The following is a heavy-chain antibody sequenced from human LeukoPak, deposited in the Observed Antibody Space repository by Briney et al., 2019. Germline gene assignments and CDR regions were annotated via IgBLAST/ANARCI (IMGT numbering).Heavy chain of an antibody. J-gene: IGHJ4*02. CDR1: GSSINVYY. V-gene: IGHV4-38-2*02. CDR2: IYHSGST. Sequence: PSETLSLTCTVSGSSINVYYWGWIRQPPGKGLEWIGSIYHSGSTYYNPSLKSRVTISVDTSKNQFSLKLSSVTAADTAVYYCARGEVLLWFGELLGPFFDYWGQGTLVTVSS. D-gene: IGHD3-10*01. CDR3: ARGEVLLWFGELLGPFFDY.